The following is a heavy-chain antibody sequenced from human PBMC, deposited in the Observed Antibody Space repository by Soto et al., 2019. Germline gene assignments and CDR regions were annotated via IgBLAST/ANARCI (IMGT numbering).Heavy chain of an antibody. CDR3: ANVRGSYYPH. CDR2: ISGSGGST. J-gene: IGHJ4*02. Sequence: GGSLRLSCAASGFTFSSYAMSWVRQAPGKGLEWVSAISGSGGSTYYADSVNGRFTISRDNSKNTLYLQMNSLRAEDTAVYYGANVRGSYYPHWGQGTLVTVSS. V-gene: IGHV3-23*01. D-gene: IGHD3-10*01. CDR1: GFTFSSYA.